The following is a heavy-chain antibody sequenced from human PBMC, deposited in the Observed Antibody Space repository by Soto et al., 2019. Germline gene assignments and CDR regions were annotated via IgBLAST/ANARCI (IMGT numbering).Heavy chain of an antibody. J-gene: IGHJ4*02. V-gene: IGHV1-3*01. D-gene: IGHD3-10*02. CDR3: TRGMFTIDY. CDR2: INAVNGNT. Sequence: QVQLVQSGAEVKKPGASVKVSCKASGYNFTTNAMHWVRQAPGQRLEWMGWINAVNGNTKYSQKFQGRVTITRDTSASTAYMELSSLRSEATAVYYCTRGMFTIDYWGQGTLVTVSS. CDR1: GYNFTTNA.